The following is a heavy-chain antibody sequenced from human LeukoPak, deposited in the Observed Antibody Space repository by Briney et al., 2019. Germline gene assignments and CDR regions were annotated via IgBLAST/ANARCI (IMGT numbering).Heavy chain of an antibody. V-gene: IGHV3-7*04. CDR1: GFPFNSYW. CDR3: ARFRTGYHGLDV. CDR2: IKQDGSEK. D-gene: IGHD3-10*01. J-gene: IGHJ6*02. Sequence: GGSLRLSCAASGFPFNSYWMSWFRQAPGKGLEWVATIKQDGSEKSCVDSMQGRFTISRDNAKNSLYLQINSLRAEDTAVYFCARFRTGYHGLDVWGQGTTVTVSS.